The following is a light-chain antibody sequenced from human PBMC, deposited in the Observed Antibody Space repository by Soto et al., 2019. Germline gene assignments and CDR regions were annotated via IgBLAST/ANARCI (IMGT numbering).Light chain of an antibody. Sequence: DLPMTQTPSSVSASIGDRVTISCRASQSIYKWLVWYQQKPGKAPKLLIYAASSLQSVVPSRFSGSGYGTDFTLTISSLQPEDFATYYCQQADSFPLSFGGGTKVEI. J-gene: IGKJ4*01. CDR1: QSIYKW. CDR3: QQADSFPLS. CDR2: AAS. V-gene: IGKV1-12*01.